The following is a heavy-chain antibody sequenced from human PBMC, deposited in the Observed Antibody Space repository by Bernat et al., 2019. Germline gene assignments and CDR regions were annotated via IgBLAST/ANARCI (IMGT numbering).Heavy chain of an antibody. Sequence: QVQLVESGGGVVQPGRSLRLSCAASGFTFSSYAMHWVRQAPGKGLEWVAVISYDGSNKYYEESVKGRFTISRDNYKNTLYLQMNSLRAEDTAVYYCARAAVVVPAGGFDYWGQGTLVTVSS. CDR2: ISYDGSNK. J-gene: IGHJ4*02. D-gene: IGHD2-2*01. CDR1: GFTFSSYA. V-gene: IGHV3-30-3*01. CDR3: ARAAVVVPAGGFDY.